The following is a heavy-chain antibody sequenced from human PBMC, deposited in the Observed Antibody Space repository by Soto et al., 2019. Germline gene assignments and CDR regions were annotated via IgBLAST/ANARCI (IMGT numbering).Heavy chain of an antibody. D-gene: IGHD3-22*01. V-gene: IGHV4-59*01. CDR3: ARGYYDSSGYYIFDY. CDR2: MHYNGYT. J-gene: IGHJ4*02. Sequence: SETLSLTCTVSSDSISNYYCSWFRQPPGKGLEWIGYMHYNGYTSYNPSLRSRVTISVDTSKNQFSLKLSSVTAADTAVYYCARGYYDSSGYYIFDYWGQGTLVTVSS. CDR1: SDSISNYY.